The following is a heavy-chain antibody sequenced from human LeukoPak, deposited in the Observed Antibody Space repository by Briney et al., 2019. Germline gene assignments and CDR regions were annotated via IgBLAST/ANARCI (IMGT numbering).Heavy chain of an antibody. D-gene: IGHD4/OR15-4a*01. J-gene: IGHJ4*02. CDR1: GFAFSDYW. CDR3: ARHGRAGGGANDY. V-gene: IGHV3-74*03. Sequence: GGSLRLSCAASGFAFSDYWMHWVRQAPGKGLVWVSRVNSDGSGTMSADSVKGRFTISRDNAKNTLYLQMNSLRAEDTAVYYCARHGRAGGGANDYWGQGTLVTVSS. CDR2: VNSDGSGT.